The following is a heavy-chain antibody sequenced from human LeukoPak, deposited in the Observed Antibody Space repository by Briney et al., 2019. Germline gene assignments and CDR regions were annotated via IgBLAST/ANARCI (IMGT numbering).Heavy chain of an antibody. CDR2: ISWNGGST. CDR1: GFTFDDYA. D-gene: IGHD6-6*01. CDR3: AKAATEYSSSWLDY. V-gene: IGHV3-43D*04. Sequence: PGGSLRLSCAASGFTFDDYAMRWVRQAPGKGLEWVSLISWNGGSTYYADSVKGRFTISRDNSKNSLYLQMNSLRAEDTALYYCAKAATEYSSSWLDYWGQGTLVTVSS. J-gene: IGHJ4*02.